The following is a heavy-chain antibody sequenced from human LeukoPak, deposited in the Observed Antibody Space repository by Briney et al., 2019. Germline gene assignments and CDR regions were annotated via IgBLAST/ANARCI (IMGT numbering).Heavy chain of an antibody. V-gene: IGHV4-59*01. CDR2: IYYSGST. J-gene: IGHJ5*02. D-gene: IGHD3-16*01. CDR3: ARVLGGYRAPNWFDP. Sequence: PSETPSLTCTVSGGSISSYYWSWIRQPPGKGLEWIGYIYYSGSTNYNPSLKSRVTISVDTSKNQFSLKLSSVTAADTAVYYCARVLGGYRAPNWFDPWGQGTLVTVSS. CDR1: GGSISSYY.